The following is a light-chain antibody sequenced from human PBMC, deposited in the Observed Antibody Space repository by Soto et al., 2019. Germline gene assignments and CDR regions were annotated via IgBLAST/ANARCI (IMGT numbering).Light chain of an antibody. CDR1: QSSRIY. CDR2: SAS. CDR3: QLSYSPPRT. J-gene: IGKJ1*01. V-gene: IGKV1-39*01. Sequence: NQVTHSASALSASLGDRVTITCRASQSSRIYLNWYQQKPGKAPYVLIYSASTLQSGVPSRFSGSGSGTDFTLTISSLQPEDFATYCCQLSYSPPRTSGQGTKADI.